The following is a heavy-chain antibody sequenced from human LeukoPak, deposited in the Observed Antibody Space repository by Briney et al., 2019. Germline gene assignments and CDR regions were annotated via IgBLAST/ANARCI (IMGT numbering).Heavy chain of an antibody. CDR2: INPYRGGT. CDR3: ARKSASGYYSNFDY. CDR1: RYTFTDSY. J-gene: IGHJ4*02. D-gene: IGHD3-22*01. V-gene: IGHV1-2*02. Sequence: GASVKVSFKASRYTFTDSYMHWVRQAPGQGLKWMGWINPYRGGTNYAQEFQGRVTMTRDTSISTAYMKLSRLTPDATAVYYCARKSASGYYSNFDYWGQGTLVTVSS.